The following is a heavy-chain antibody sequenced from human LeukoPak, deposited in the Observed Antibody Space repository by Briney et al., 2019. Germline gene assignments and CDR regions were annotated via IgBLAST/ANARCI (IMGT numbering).Heavy chain of an antibody. CDR1: GFAFSSYA. V-gene: IGHV3-23*01. D-gene: IGHD6-19*01. CDR2: ISGGGGTT. Sequence: PGGSLRLSCAASGFAFSSYAMSWLRQAPGKGLEWVSAISGGGGTTYYSDSVKGRFTISRDNSKNTLYLQINSLRAEDTAVYYCAKDRGSGWYVAFDHWGQGTLVIVSS. J-gene: IGHJ4*02. CDR3: AKDRGSGWYVAFDH.